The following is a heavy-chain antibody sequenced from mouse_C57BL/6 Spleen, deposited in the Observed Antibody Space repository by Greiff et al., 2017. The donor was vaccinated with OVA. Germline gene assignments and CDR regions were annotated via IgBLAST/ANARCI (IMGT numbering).Heavy chain of an antibody. V-gene: IGHV1-62-2*01. CDR2: FYPGSGSI. D-gene: IGHD2-4*01. CDR3: ASHCIYYDYDQAWFAY. CDR1: GYTFTEYT. J-gene: IGHJ3*01. Sequence: QVQLKQSGAELVKPGASVKLSCKASGYTFTEYTIHWVKQRSGQGLEWSGWFYPGSGSIKYNEKFTDKATLTVAKSTSTVYMELSRYTSEDSAVYFYASHCIYYDYDQAWFAYWGQGTLVTVSA.